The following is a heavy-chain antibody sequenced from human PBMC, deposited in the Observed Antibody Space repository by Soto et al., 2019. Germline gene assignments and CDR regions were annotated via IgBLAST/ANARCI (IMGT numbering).Heavy chain of an antibody. CDR3: ARDEGYSGYENPFDP. Sequence: GGSLRLSCAASGFTFSDYYMSWIRQAPGKGLEWVSYISSSGSTIYYADSVKGRFTISRDNAKNSLYLQMNSLRAEDMAVYYCARDEGYSGYENPFDPWGQGTLVTVSS. D-gene: IGHD5-12*01. CDR1: GFTFSDYY. V-gene: IGHV3-11*01. J-gene: IGHJ5*02. CDR2: ISSSGSTI.